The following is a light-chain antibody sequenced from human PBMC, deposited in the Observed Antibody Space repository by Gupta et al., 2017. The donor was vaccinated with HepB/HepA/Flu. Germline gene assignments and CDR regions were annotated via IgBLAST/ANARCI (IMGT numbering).Light chain of an antibody. CDR2: KSS. CDR1: QSVSNW. V-gene: IGKV1-5*03. Sequence: DIQMTQSPSTLSASVGDRVTITCRASQSVSNWLAWYQQKPGQVPKLLIQKSSILESGVPSRFSGSGSGTEFTLTISSLQPDDFATYYCQQYNSYSETFGQGTKVEIK. CDR3: QQYNSYSET. J-gene: IGKJ1*01.